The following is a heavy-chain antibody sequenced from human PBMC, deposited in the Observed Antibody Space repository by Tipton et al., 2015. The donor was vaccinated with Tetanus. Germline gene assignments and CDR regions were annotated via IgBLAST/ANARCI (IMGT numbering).Heavy chain of an antibody. V-gene: IGHV4-30-2*03. CDR3: SRQEPPRRFFYDSSGSSA. J-gene: IGHJ5*02. Sequence: TLSLTCTVSGDSITSTKYSWNWIRQPPGKGLEWIGYVYHTGSTYYKPSLKSRVTMSVDTSKNQFSLNLTSVTAADTAVYFCSRQEPPRRFFYDSSGSSAWGQGTLVTVSS. D-gene: IGHD3-22*01. CDR2: VYHTGST. CDR1: GDSITSTKYS.